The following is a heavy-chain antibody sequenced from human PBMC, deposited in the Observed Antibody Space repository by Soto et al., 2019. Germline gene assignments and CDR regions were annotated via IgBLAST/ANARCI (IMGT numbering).Heavy chain of an antibody. D-gene: IGHD2-2*01. CDR3: ARDSLHCSSTSCYGGYYYYGMDV. Sequence: GASVNVSCKASGYTFTSYGISWVRQAPGQGLEWMGWISAYNGNTNYAQKLQGRVTMTTDTSTSTAYMELRSLRSDDTAVYYCARDSLHCSSTSCYGGYYYYGMDVWGQGTTVTVSS. J-gene: IGHJ6*02. V-gene: IGHV1-18*01. CDR1: GYTFTSYG. CDR2: ISAYNGNT.